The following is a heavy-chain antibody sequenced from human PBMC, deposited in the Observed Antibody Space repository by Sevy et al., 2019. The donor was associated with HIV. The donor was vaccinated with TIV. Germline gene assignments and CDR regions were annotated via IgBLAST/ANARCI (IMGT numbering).Heavy chain of an antibody. CDR3: ARYVPHLLPWELSRGSDH. D-gene: IGHD1-26*01. Sequence: GGFLRLSCAASGFIFSSYALHWVRQAPGRGLEWVPIISYDEIHQDYADSVKGRFTISRDNSKNTMYLQMNNLRPEDTAVYYCARYVPHLLPWELSRGSDHWGQGTLVTVSS. CDR2: ISYDEIHQ. V-gene: IGHV3-30*04. CDR1: GFIFSSYA. J-gene: IGHJ4*02.